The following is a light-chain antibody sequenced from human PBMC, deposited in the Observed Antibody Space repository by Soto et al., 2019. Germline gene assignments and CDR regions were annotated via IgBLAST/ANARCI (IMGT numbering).Light chain of an antibody. CDR2: AAS. CDR1: QGISRY. V-gene: IGKV1-9*01. Sequence: IPLTQSPSSLSASVGDSVTITCRASQGISRYWSWYQQKPGRAPKLLLAAASTLQSGLPARFSVSGSGTDFTLSITRLQPEDFATYYCQHLNTYPVTFGGGTKVQIK. J-gene: IGKJ4*01. CDR3: QHLNTYPVT.